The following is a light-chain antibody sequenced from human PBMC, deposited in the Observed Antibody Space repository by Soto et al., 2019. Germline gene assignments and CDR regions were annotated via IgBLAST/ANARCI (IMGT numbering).Light chain of an antibody. V-gene: IGKV3-20*01. Sequence: IVLTQSPGTLSLSPGERATLSCRASQSVSSSDLAWYQQKPGQAPRLLIYSASSRATGIPHRFSGSGSGTDFTLTISRLEPEDFAVYYCQQYDTFGQGTKLEIK. CDR1: QSVSSSD. CDR2: SAS. J-gene: IGKJ2*01. CDR3: QQYDT.